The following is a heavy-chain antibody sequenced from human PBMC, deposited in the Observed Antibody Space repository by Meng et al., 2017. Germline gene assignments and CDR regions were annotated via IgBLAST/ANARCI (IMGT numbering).Heavy chain of an antibody. V-gene: IGHV1-2*06. D-gene: IGHD6-19*01. CDR2: IKPNSGGT. J-gene: IGHJ4*02. Sequence: ASVNVSCKASGYTFTGYYRHWVRQAPGQGLEWMGRIKPNSGGTNYAQKFQGRVTMTRDTSISTAYMELSRLRSDDTAVYYCARSPPVDSSGWYHYWGQGTLVTVSS. CDR1: GYTFTGYY. CDR3: ARSPPVDSSGWYHY.